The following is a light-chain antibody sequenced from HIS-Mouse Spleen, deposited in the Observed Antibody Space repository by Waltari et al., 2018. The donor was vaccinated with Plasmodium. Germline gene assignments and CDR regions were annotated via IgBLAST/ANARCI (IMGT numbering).Light chain of an antibody. J-gene: IGLJ2*01. CDR2: EGS. V-gene: IGLV2-23*03. Sequence: QSALTQPASVSGSPGQSITISCTGTIRDGWRDNLVSLYHHPPGKAPKLILYEGSKRPSGVCNRFSGSKSGNTASRTISGLQAEDEADYYCCSYAGSSIFVVFGGGTKLTVL. CDR1: IRDGWRDNL. CDR3: CSYAGSSIFVV.